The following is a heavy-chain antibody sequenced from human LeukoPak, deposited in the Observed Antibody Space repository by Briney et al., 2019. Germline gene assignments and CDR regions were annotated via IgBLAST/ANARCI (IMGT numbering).Heavy chain of an antibody. CDR2: IFYTGST. CDR3: ATLTGGDDAFDI. D-gene: IGHD4-23*01. J-gene: IGHJ3*02. V-gene: IGHV4-59*01. CDR1: GGSISSYY. Sequence: SETLSLTCTVSGGSISSYYWSWIRQPSGKGPEWIGYIFYTGSTNYNPSLKSRVTISVLTSKNRFSLKLSSVTAADTAVYYCATLTGGDDAFDIWGQGTMVTVSS.